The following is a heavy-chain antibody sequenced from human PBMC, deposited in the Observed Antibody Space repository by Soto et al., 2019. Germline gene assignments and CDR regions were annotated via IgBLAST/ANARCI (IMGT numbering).Heavy chain of an antibody. CDR3: ARWGNWKVADY. CDR1: GFTFSNFG. J-gene: IGHJ4*02. V-gene: IGHV3-33*01. Sequence: GVSLRLSCRVSGFTFSNFGMTWVRQAPGKGLEWVAVIWYDGSNKYYADSVKGRFTISRDNSKNILYLEMNSLRDEDTAVYYCARWGNWKVADYWGQGTLVTVSS. D-gene: IGHD3-16*01. CDR2: IWYDGSNK.